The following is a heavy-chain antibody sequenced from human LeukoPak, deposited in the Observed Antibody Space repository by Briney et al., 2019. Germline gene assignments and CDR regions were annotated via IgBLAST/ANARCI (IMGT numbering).Heavy chain of an antibody. CDR2: FDSEDGRT. CDR3: GRGFSIDY. CDR1: GYTLTELP. Sequence: ASLKVSCKVSGYTLTELPIHWVRQTPGEGLEWMGGFDSEDGRTFYAQRFQGRVTMTKDTSTDTSYMELSSLTSEDTAVYYCGRGFSIDYWGQGTLITVSS. V-gene: IGHV1-24*01. D-gene: IGHD3-10*01. J-gene: IGHJ4*02.